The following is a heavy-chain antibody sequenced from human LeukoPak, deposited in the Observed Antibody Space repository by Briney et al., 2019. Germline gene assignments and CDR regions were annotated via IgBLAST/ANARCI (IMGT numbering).Heavy chain of an antibody. J-gene: IGHJ5*02. CDR3: ARDFRADSSSWYSWFDP. CDR2: ISSSSSYI. V-gene: IGHV3-21*01. D-gene: IGHD6-13*01. CDR1: GFTFSSYS. Sequence: GGSLRLSCAASGFTFSSYSMNWVRQAPGKGLEWVSSISSSSSYIYYADSVKGRFTISRDNAKNSLYLQMNSLRAEDTAVYYCARDFRADSSSWYSWFDPWGQGTLVTVSS.